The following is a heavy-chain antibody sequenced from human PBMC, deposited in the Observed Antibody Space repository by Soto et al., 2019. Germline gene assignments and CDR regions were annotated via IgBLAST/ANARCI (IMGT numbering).Heavy chain of an antibody. J-gene: IGHJ4*02. CDR3: ASQLESTTYFDY. D-gene: IGHD1-1*01. CDR2: ISHTGSP. CDR1: GGSISNSDYF. Sequence: SETLSLTCTVSGGSISNSDYFWAWMRQPPGKGLEWVGTISHTGSPRYDPSLKSRVTISVDTSKNQFSLRLPSVTAADTAVFYCASQLESTTYFDYWGRGTLVTVSS. V-gene: IGHV4-39*01.